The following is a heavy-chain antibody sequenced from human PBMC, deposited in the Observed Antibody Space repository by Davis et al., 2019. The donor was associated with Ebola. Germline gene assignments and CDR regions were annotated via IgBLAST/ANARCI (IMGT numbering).Heavy chain of an antibody. V-gene: IGHV3-7*03. Sequence: PGGSLRLSCASSGFTFSNYSMTWVRQAPGKGLEWVASIKQDGSEKYYVDSVKSRFTISRDNAKDSLYLQMSSLRAEDTAVYYCASSRAYFYDAWGQGTLVTVSS. CDR3: ASSRAYFYDA. D-gene: IGHD4/OR15-4a*01. CDR2: IKQDGSEK. CDR1: GFTFSNYS. J-gene: IGHJ5*02.